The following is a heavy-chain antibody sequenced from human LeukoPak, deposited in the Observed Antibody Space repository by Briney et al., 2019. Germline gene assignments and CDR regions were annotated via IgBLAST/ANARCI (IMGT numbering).Heavy chain of an antibody. CDR1: GGSISSGDSY. CDR2: IYSSGSA. J-gene: IGHJ4*02. CDR3: ARVLATAGNFPVDY. V-gene: IGHV4-30-4*01. Sequence: SQTLSLTCTVSGGSISSGDSYWSWIRQPPGRGLEWIGYIYSSGSAYYNPSLKSRFTISADTSKNQFSLRLSSVTAADTAVYYCARVLATAGNFPVDYWGQGTLVTVSS. D-gene: IGHD6-13*01.